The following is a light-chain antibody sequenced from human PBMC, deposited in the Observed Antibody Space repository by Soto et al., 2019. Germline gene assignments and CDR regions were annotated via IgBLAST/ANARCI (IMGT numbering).Light chain of an antibody. CDR3: QQLSSFPRGFT. V-gene: IGKV1-39*01. CDR2: AAS. CDR1: QSISSY. J-gene: IGKJ3*01. Sequence: DIQMTQSPSSLSASVGDRVTITCRASQSISSYLNWYQQKPGKAPKLLIYAASSLQSGVPSRFSGSGSGTDFTLTISSLQPEDFATYYCQQLSSFPRGFTFGPGTKVDI.